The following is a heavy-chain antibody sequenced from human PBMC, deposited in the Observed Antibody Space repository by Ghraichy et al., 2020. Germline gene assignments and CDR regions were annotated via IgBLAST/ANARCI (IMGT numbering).Heavy chain of an antibody. CDR1: GYSFTSYW. D-gene: IGHD1-26*01. CDR3: ARRPGIVGAAIYY. CDR2: IYPGDSDT. J-gene: IGHJ4*02. V-gene: IGHV5-51*01. Sequence: GESLNISCKGSGYSFTSYWIGWVRQMPGKGLEWMGIIYPGDSDTRYSPSFQGQVTISADKSISTAYLQCNSLKASDTAMYYCARRPGIVGAAIYYWGQGTLVTVSS.